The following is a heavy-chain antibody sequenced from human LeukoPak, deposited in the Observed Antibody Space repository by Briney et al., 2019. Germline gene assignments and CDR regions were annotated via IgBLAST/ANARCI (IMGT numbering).Heavy chain of an antibody. J-gene: IGHJ4*02. CDR2: IYPGDSDT. CDR1: GYSFTSYW. Sequence: GESLKIYCKGSGYSFTSYWIGWVRQMPGQGLEWMGIIYPGDSDTRYSPSFQGHVTISADKSISTAYLQWSSLKASDTAMYYCARPQSGYCSNGVCYCDYWGQGTLVTVSS. CDR3: ARPQSGYCSNGVCYCDY. D-gene: IGHD2-8*01. V-gene: IGHV5-51*01.